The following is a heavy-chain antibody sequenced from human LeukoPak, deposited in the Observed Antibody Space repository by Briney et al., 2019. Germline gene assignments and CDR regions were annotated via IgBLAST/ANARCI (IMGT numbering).Heavy chain of an antibody. CDR2: ISDSGDNT. Sequence: PGGSLRPSCAASGFTFSSYAMSWVRQAPGKGLDWVATISDSGDNTYYADSVEGRFTISRDNSKNTLYLQMNSLRDEDTAIYYCAKVPYSDYGSGRPPFMDAWGQRTTVAISS. CDR1: GFTFSSYA. V-gene: IGHV3-23*01. D-gene: IGHD3-10*01. CDR3: AKVPYSDYGSGRPPFMDA. J-gene: IGHJ6*02.